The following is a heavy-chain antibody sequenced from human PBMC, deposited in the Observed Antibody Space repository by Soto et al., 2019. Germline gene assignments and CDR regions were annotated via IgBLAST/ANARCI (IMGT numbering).Heavy chain of an antibody. J-gene: IGHJ3*02. V-gene: IGHV4-30-4*08. CDR1: GGSISSGGYY. CDR3: ARDGWLQTLDAFDI. CDR2: IYYSGST. Sequence: QVQLQESGPGLVKPSQTLSLTCTVSGGSISSGGYYWSWIRQHPGKGLEWIGYIYYSGSTYYNPSLKSRVTISVDTSKNQVSLKLSSVTAADTAVYYCARDGWLQTLDAFDIWGQGTMVTVSS. D-gene: IGHD5-12*01.